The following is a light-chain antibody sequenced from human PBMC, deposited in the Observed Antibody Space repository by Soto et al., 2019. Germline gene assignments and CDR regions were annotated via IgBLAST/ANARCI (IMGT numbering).Light chain of an antibody. CDR2: EVS. J-gene: IGLJ3*02. Sequence: QSVLTQPASVSGSPGQSITISCTGTGSDVGGYNYVSWYQQHPGKAPKLMIYEVSNRPSGVSNRFSGSKSGNTASLTISGLQAEDEADYYCSSYTSSSFWVFGGGTKLTVL. CDR3: SSYTSSSFWV. CDR1: GSDVGGYNY. V-gene: IGLV2-14*01.